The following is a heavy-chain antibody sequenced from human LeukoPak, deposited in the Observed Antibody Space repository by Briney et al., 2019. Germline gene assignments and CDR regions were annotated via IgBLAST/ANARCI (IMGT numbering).Heavy chain of an antibody. Sequence: ASVKVSCKASGYTFTSYYMHWVRQAPGQGLEWMGIINPSGGSTSYAQKFQGRVTMTRDTSTSTVYMELSSLRSEDTAVYYCARDDVTILGVVIIREYGMDVWGQGTTVTVSS. J-gene: IGHJ6*02. CDR3: ARDDVTILGVVIIREYGMDV. CDR2: INPSGGST. V-gene: IGHV1-46*01. D-gene: IGHD3-3*01. CDR1: GYTFTSYY.